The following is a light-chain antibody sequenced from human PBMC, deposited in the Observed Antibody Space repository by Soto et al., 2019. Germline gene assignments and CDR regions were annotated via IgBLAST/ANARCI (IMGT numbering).Light chain of an antibody. CDR1: QDIRND. V-gene: IGKV1-6*01. CDR3: LQDYNYPRT. J-gene: IGKJ1*01. Sequence: AIQMTQSPSSMSASVGDRVTITCRASQDIRNDLGWYQQKPGKAPKLLISAASTLESGVPPRFSGSGSGTDVILTISSLQPEDFATYYCLQDYNYPRTFGQGTQVEIK. CDR2: AAS.